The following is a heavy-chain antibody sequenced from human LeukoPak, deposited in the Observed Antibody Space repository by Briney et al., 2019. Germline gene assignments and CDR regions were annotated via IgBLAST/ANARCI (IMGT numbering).Heavy chain of an antibody. D-gene: IGHD5-12*01. V-gene: IGHV4-61*02. CDR3: ALGGLRLYYFDY. Sequence: SETLSLTCTVSGGSISSGSYYWSWIRQPAGKGLEWIGRIYTSGSTNYNPSLKSRVTISVDTSKNQFSLKLSSVTAADTAVYYCALGGLRLYYFDYWGQGTLVTVSS. CDR2: IYTSGST. CDR1: GGSISSGSYY. J-gene: IGHJ4*02.